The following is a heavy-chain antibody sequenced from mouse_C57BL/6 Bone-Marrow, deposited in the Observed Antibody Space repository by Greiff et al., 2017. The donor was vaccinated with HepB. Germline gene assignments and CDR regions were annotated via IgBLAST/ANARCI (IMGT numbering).Heavy chain of an antibody. V-gene: IGHV1-82*01. CDR2: IYPGDGDT. D-gene: IGHD3-2*02. J-gene: IGHJ3*01. CDR3: AREGGQLRLAFAY. Sequence: VKLMESGPELVKPGASVKISCKASGYAFSSSWMNWVKQRPGKGLEWIGRIYPGDGDTNYNGKFKGKATLTADKSSSTAYMQLSSLTSEDSAVYFCAREGGQLRLAFAYWGQGTLVIVSA. CDR1: GYAFSSSW.